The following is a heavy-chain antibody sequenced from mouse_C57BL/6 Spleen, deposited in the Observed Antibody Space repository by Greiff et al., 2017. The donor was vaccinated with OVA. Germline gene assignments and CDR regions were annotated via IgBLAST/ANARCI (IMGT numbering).Heavy chain of an antibody. Sequence: EVMLVESGEGLVKPGGSLKLSCAASGFTFSSYAMSWVRQTPEKRLEWVAYISSGGDYIYYADTVKGRFTISRDNARNTLYLQMSSLKSEDTAMYYCTRAGDYGSSRDAMDYWGQGTSVTVSS. CDR2: ISSGGDYI. V-gene: IGHV5-9-1*02. D-gene: IGHD1-1*01. J-gene: IGHJ4*01. CDR1: GFTFSSYA. CDR3: TRAGDYGSSRDAMDY.